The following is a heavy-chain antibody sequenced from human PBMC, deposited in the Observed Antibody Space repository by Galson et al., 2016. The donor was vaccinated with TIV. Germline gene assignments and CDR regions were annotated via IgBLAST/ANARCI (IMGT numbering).Heavy chain of an antibody. D-gene: IGHD3-10*01. J-gene: IGHJ4*02. V-gene: IGHV1-46*01. CDR2: INPSGGST. Sequence: SVKVSCKASGYTFTGYFIHWVRQAPGQGLEWMGIINPSGGSTSYAQKFQGRVTMTRVTSTSTVYMELSSLRSEATAVYYCARDGEVGSRDYDHWGQGTLVTVSS. CDR1: GYTFTGYF. CDR3: ARDGEVGSRDYDH.